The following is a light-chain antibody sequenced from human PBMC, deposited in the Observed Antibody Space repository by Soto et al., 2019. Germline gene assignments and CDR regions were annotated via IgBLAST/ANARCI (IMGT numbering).Light chain of an antibody. CDR3: CSYAGSHYV. Sequence: QSVLTQPASVSGSPGQSITISCTGTSSDVGSYNLVSWYQQHPGKAPKLMIYEVSKWPSGISNRFSGSKSGNTASLTISGLQAEDEGDYYCCSYAGSHYVFRTGTKVTVL. CDR1: SSDVGSYNL. CDR2: EVS. V-gene: IGLV2-23*02. J-gene: IGLJ1*01.